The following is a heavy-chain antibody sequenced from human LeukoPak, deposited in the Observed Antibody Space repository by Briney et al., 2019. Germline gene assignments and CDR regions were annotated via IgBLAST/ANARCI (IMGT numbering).Heavy chain of an antibody. CDR2: IFTSGST. CDR3: ARVPRALYYFDY. V-gene: IGHV4-61*02. CDR1: GGSISSGSYY. Sequence: SETLSLTCTVSGGSISSGSYYWSWIRQPAGKGLEWIGRIFTSGSTNYNLSLKSRVTISLDTSKNQFSLKLSSVTAADTAVYYCARVPRALYYFDYWGQGTLVTVSS. J-gene: IGHJ4*02. D-gene: IGHD3-10*01.